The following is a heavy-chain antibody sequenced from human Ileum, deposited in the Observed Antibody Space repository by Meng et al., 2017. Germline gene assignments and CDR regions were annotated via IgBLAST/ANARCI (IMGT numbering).Heavy chain of an antibody. D-gene: IGHD3/OR15-3a*01. CDR2: IFYSGST. V-gene: IGHV4-31*03. Sequence: VQLQDAGPGLVKPSQTLSLTRTVSGGSISSGGYYWGWIRQHPGKGLEWIGYIFYSGSTYYNSSLKSRINISVDTSKNQFSLKVSSVTAADTAVYYCARVRRGLGLRFDPWGQGTLVTVSS. J-gene: IGHJ5*02. CDR1: GGSISSGGYY. CDR3: ARVRRGLGLRFDP.